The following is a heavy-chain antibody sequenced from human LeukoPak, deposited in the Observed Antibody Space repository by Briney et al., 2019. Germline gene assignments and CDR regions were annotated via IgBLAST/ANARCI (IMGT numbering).Heavy chain of an antibody. CDR1: GGSISSYY. CDR3: ARVGKDSSGFDY. D-gene: IGHD3-22*01. Sequence: SETLSLTCTVSGGSISSYYWSWIRQPPGKGLEWIGYIYYSGSTNYNPSLKSRVTISVDTSKNQFSLKLSSVTAADTAVYYCARVGKDSSGFDYWGQGALVTVSS. CDR2: IYYSGST. V-gene: IGHV4-59*01. J-gene: IGHJ4*02.